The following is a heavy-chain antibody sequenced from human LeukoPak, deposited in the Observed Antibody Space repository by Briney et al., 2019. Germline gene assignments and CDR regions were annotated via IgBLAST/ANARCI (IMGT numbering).Heavy chain of an antibody. V-gene: IGHV4-34*01. J-gene: IGHJ3*02. Sequence: SETLSLTCAVYGGSFSGYYWSWIRQPPGKGLEWIGEINHSGSTNCNPSLKSRVTISVDTSKNQFSLKLSSVTAADTAVYYCARRYYDSSGYYYPTFDAFDIWGQGTMVTVSS. D-gene: IGHD3-22*01. CDR2: INHSGST. CDR1: GGSFSGYY. CDR3: ARRYYDSSGYYYPTFDAFDI.